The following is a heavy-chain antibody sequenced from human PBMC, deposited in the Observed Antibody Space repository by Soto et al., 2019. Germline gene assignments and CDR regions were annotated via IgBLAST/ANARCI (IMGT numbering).Heavy chain of an antibody. D-gene: IGHD3-10*01. Sequence: EVQLLESGGGLVQPGGSLRLSCAASGFTFSSYAMSWVRQAPGRGLEWISAISNNGGSAYYAGSMKGRFTISRDNSKNTLYLHMNSLRAEDTAIYYCAKEVTMVVSADAFDIWGQGTMVTVSS. CDR2: ISNNGGSA. CDR1: GFTFSSYA. CDR3: AKEVTMVVSADAFDI. J-gene: IGHJ3*02. V-gene: IGHV3-23*01.